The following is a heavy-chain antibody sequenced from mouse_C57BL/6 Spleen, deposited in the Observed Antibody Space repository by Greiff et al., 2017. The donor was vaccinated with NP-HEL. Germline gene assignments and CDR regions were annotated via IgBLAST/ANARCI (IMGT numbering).Heavy chain of an antibody. Sequence: EVQLQQSGPELVKPGASVKISCTASGYSFTDYNMNWVKQSNGKSLEWIGVINPNYGTPSSNPKFKGKATLTVDPSSSTAYMQLNSLTSEDSAVYYCALYSNYEGYYAMDYWGQGTSVTVSS. CDR1: GYSFTDYN. J-gene: IGHJ4*01. V-gene: IGHV1-39*01. CDR2: INPNYGTP. CDR3: ALYSNYEGYYAMDY. D-gene: IGHD2-5*01.